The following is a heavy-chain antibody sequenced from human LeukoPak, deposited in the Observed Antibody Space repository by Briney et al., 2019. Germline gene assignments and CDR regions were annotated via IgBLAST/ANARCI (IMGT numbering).Heavy chain of an antibody. V-gene: IGHV3-30-3*01. D-gene: IGHD3-22*01. J-gene: IGHJ4*02. CDR1: GFTFSSYA. Sequence: GGSLRLSCAASGFTFSSYAMHWVRQAPGKGLEWVAVISYDGSNKYYADSVKGRFTISRDNSKNTLNLQMNSLRAEDTAVYYCARGTYYYDSSGYYFDYWGQGTLVTVSS. CDR2: ISYDGSNK. CDR3: ARGTYYYDSSGYYFDY.